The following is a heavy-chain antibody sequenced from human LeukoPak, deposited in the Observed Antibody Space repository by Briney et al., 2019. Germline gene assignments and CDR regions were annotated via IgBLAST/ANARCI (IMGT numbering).Heavy chain of an antibody. J-gene: IGHJ6*02. CDR3: ARDRCGVICFYGLDV. CDR2: VSGSGGNT. Sequence: PGGSLRLSCAASGFTFNTYAMSWVRQAPGKGLEWVSGVSGSGGNTYYTDSVKGRFTISRDNSKNTLYLEMNSLRAEDTAVYYCARDRCGVICFYGLDVWGQGTTVSVSS. V-gene: IGHV3-23*01. CDR1: GFTFNTYA. D-gene: IGHD2-21*01.